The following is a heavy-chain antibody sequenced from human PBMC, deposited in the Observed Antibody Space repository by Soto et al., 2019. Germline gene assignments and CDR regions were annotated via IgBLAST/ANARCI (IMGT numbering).Heavy chain of an antibody. J-gene: IGHJ6*02. V-gene: IGHV4-34*01. CDR2: INHSGST. Sequence: PSETLSLTCAVYGGSFSGYYWSWIRQPPGKGLEWIGEINHSGSTNYNPSLKSRVTISVDTSKNQFSLKLGSVTAADTAVYYCACRLDTAMVSYYYYGMDVWGQGTTVTVSS. CDR3: ACRLDTAMVSYYYYGMDV. CDR1: GGSFSGYY. D-gene: IGHD5-18*01.